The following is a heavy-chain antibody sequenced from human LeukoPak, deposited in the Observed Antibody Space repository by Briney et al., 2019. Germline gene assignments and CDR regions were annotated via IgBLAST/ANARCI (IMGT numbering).Heavy chain of an antibody. CDR2: IYSGGNT. V-gene: IGHV3-66*01. CDR1: GFTVSNNY. D-gene: IGHD5-18*01. CDR3: ARERRDTTMVPGAYYFYGMDV. Sequence: GGSLRLSCAASGFTVSNNYMSWVRQAPGKGPEWVSAIYSGGNTYYADSVRGRFTISRDNSNNTLYLQMNSLRAEDTAVYFCARERRDTTMVPGAYYFYGMDVWGQGTTVTVSS. J-gene: IGHJ6*02.